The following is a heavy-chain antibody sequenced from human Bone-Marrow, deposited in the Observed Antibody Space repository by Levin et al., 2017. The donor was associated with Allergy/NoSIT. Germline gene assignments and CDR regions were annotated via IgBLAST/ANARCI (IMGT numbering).Heavy chain of an antibody. CDR1: GGTFGRYA. D-gene: IGHD2-21*02. J-gene: IGHJ4*02. CDR3: AREVTMISQSSAIDS. Sequence: SVKVSCKASGGTFGRYAIFWVRQAPGQGLEWMRAIIPMFGTADYAQNFQGRVTITADDSTSTAYMDLSSLTADDTAMYYCAREVTMISQSSAIDSWGQGTLVTVSS. V-gene: IGHV1-69*13. CDR2: IIPMFGTA.